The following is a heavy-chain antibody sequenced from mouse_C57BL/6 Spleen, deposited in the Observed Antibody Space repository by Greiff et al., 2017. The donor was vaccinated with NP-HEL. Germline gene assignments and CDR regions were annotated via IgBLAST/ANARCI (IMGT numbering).Heavy chain of an antibody. J-gene: IGHJ3*01. Sequence: VQLQQSGAELVRPGASVKLSCKASGYTFTDYYINWVKQRPGQGLEWIARIYPGSGNTYYNEKFKGKATLTAEKSSSTAYMQLSSLTSEDSAVYFCARWHDAYPFAYWGQGTLVTVSA. CDR1: GYTFTDYY. D-gene: IGHD2-3*01. CDR3: ARWHDAYPFAY. CDR2: IYPGSGNT. V-gene: IGHV1-76*01.